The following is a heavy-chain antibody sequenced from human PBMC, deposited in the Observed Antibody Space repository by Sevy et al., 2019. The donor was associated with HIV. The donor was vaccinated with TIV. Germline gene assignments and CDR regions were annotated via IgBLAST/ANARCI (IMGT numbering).Heavy chain of an antibody. CDR3: TRMDDSSSWYGDDVFDI. J-gene: IGHJ3*02. Sequence: GGSLRLSCGVSGFTFRTYWMSWVRQSPGKGLDWVADINQDGSQKYYVDSVKGRFTISRDNAKNSLSLQMNSLRADDTAVYYCTRMDDSSSWYGDDVFDIWGQGTMVTVSS. CDR2: INQDGSQK. D-gene: IGHD6-13*01. V-gene: IGHV3-7*03. CDR1: GFTFRTYW.